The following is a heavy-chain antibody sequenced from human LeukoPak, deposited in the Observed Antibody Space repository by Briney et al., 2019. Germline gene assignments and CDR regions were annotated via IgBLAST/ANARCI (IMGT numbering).Heavy chain of an antibody. CDR3: ARETNWGPDY. V-gene: IGHV3-74*01. J-gene: IGHJ4*02. Sequence: PGGSLRLSCAASGFTFSSYWMHWVRQAPGKGLVWVSRINSDGSSTSHADSVKGRFTTSGDNAKNTLYLQMNSLRGEDTAVYYCARETNWGPDYWGQGTLVTVSS. CDR2: INSDGSST. D-gene: IGHD7-27*01. CDR1: GFTFSSYW.